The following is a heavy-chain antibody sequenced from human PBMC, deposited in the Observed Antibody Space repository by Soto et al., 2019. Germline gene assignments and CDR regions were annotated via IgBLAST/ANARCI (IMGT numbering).Heavy chain of an antibody. D-gene: IGHD3-22*01. CDR3: ARDSSGNWFDP. Sequence: SETLSLTCTVSGGSISSGGYYWSWILQHPGKGLEWIGYIYYSGSTYYNPSLKSRVTISVDTSKNQFSLKLSSVTAADTAVYYCARDSSGNWFDPWGQGTLVTVSS. J-gene: IGHJ5*02. V-gene: IGHV4-31*03. CDR1: GGSISSGGYY. CDR2: IYYSGST.